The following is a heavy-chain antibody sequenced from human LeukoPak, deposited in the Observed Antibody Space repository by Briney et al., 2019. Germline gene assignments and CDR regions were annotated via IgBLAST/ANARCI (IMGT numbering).Heavy chain of an antibody. CDR1: GFTFSSYG. Sequence: GGSLRLSCAASGFTFSSYGMHWVRQAPGKGLEWVAVTWYDGSNKYYADSVKGRFTISRDNSKNTLYLQMNSLRAEDTAVYYCARDRNMVRGVSRGYNWFDPWGQGTLVTVSS. CDR3: ARDRNMVRGVSRGYNWFDP. D-gene: IGHD3-10*01. V-gene: IGHV3-33*01. J-gene: IGHJ5*02. CDR2: TWYDGSNK.